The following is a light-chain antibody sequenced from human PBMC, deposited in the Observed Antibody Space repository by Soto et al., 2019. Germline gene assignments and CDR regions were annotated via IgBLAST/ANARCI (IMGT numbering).Light chain of an antibody. CDR3: QKYDSAPFT. J-gene: IGKJ4*01. Sequence: DIPMTQSPSSLSAFIGDRATITCRASQGISNYLAWYQQKPGKVPKLLIYGASTLQSGVPSRFSGSGSGTDYTLTISSLQPEDVATYFCQKYDSAPFTFGGGTKVDI. V-gene: IGKV1-27*01. CDR2: GAS. CDR1: QGISNY.